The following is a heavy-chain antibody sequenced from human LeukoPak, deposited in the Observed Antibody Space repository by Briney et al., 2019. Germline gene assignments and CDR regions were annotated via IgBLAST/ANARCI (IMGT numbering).Heavy chain of an antibody. CDR3: ARTGYCSSTASCYVPFDS. CDR1: GGSISGSSYF. D-gene: IGHD2-2*01. CDR2: ILHTGST. Sequence: SETLSLTCTVSGGSISGSSYFWAWLRQPPGKGLEWIGNILHTGSTYYNPSLKSRVTISVDTSKKQFSLELSSVTAADTAVYYCARTGYCSSTASCYVPFDSWGQGTLVTVSS. J-gene: IGHJ4*02. V-gene: IGHV4-39*01.